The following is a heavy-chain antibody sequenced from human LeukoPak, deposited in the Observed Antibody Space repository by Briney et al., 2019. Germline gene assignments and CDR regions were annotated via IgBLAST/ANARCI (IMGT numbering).Heavy chain of an antibody. J-gene: IGHJ3*02. V-gene: IGHV4-30-4*01. CDR1: GFTFSSYA. CDR2: IYYSGST. Sequence: LRLSCAASGFTFSSYAMSWIRQPPGKGLEWIGYIYYSGSTYYNPSLKSRVTISVDTSKNQFSLKLSSVTAADTAVYYCARDPGIVAHAFDIWGQGTMVTVSS. CDR3: ARDPGIVAHAFDI. D-gene: IGHD2-15*01.